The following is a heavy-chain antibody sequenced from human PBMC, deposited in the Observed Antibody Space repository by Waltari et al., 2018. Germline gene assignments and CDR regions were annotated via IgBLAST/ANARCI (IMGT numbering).Heavy chain of an antibody. CDR2: IIPIFGTS. V-gene: IGHV1-69*08. D-gene: IGHD2-21*01. J-gene: IGHJ6*02. CDR3: ARDYGGGDRLYHSYGMDV. Sequence: QVQLVQSGAEVKKPGSSVKVSCKASGGTFSSYAISWVRQAPGQGLEWMGRIIPIFGTSNYALTFQGRVTITADKSTSTAYMELSSLRSEDTAVYYCARDYGGGDRLYHSYGMDVWGQGTTVTVSS. CDR1: GGTFSSYA.